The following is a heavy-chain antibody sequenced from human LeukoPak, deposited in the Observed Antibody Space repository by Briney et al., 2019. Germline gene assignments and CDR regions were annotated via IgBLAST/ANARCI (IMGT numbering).Heavy chain of an antibody. V-gene: IGHV4-59*01. CDR3: ARDSTTRGFDY. CDR1: GCSISSYY. D-gene: IGHD2/OR15-2a*01. CDR2: IYYSGST. Sequence: SETLSLTCTVSGCSISSYYWSWIRQPPGKGLEWIGYIYYSGSTNYNPSLKSRVTISVDTSKNQFSLKLSSVTAADTAVYYCARDSTTRGFDYWGQGTLVTVSS. J-gene: IGHJ4*02.